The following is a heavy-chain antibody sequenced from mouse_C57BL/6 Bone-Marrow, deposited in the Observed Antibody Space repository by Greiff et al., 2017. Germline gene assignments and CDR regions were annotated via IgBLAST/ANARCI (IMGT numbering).Heavy chain of an antibody. Sequence: VQLQQSGAELVKPGASVKISCKASGYAFSSYWMTWVKQRPGKGLEWIGQIYPGDGDTNYNGKFKGKATLTADKSSSTAYMQLSSLTSEDSAVYFCARKGDGYYGWFAYWGQGTLVTVSA. CDR2: IYPGDGDT. J-gene: IGHJ3*01. V-gene: IGHV1-80*01. CDR3: ARKGDGYYGWFAY. CDR1: GYAFSSYW. D-gene: IGHD2-3*01.